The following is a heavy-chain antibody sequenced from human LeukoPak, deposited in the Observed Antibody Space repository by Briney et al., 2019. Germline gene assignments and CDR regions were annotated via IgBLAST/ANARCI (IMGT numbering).Heavy chain of an antibody. Sequence: GGSLRLSCAASGFTFSSYGMHWVRQAPGKGLEWVGVIWYDGSNKYYADSVKGRFTISRDNSKNTLYLQMNSLRAEDTAVYYCARDCSGGSCYSFDYWGQGTLVTVSS. V-gene: IGHV3-33*01. CDR1: GFTFSSYG. CDR3: ARDCSGGSCYSFDY. J-gene: IGHJ4*02. CDR2: IWYDGSNK. D-gene: IGHD2-15*01.